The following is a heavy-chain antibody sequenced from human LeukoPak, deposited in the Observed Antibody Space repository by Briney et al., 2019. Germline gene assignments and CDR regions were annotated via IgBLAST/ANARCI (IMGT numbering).Heavy chain of an antibody. V-gene: IGHV3-23*01. CDR2: ISGSGGST. J-gene: IGHJ4*02. Sequence: GGSLRLSCAASGFTFSSYAMSWVRQAPGKGLEWVSAISGSGGSTYYADSVKGRFTIPRDNSKNTLYLQMNSLRAEDTAVYYCAKVGDDSSGYPYFDYWGQGTLVTVSS. CDR1: GFTFSSYA. D-gene: IGHD3-22*01. CDR3: AKVGDDSSGYPYFDY.